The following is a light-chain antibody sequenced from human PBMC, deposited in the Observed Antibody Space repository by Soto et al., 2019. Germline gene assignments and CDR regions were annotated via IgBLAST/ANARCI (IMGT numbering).Light chain of an antibody. J-gene: IGLJ2*01. Sequence: QSVLTQPPSVSGAPGQRVTISCTGSSSNIGAGYDVHWYQQLPGTAPKLLIYGNSNRPSGVPDRFSGSKSGTSASLAITGLLAEDEADYYCQSYDSSLSGSTVFGGGTKVTVL. CDR2: GNS. V-gene: IGLV1-40*01. CDR3: QSYDSSLSGSTV. CDR1: SSNIGAGYD.